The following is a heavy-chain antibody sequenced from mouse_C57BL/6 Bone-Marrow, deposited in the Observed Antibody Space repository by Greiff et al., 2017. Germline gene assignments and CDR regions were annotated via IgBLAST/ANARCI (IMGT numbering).Heavy chain of an antibody. J-gene: IGHJ1*03. CDR3: AGVLPTNWYFDV. Sequence: VKLVESGPGLVKPSQSLFLTCSTTGFPITSGYYWIWIRQSPGKPLEWMGYITPSGETFYNPSLQSPISITRDTSKNQFFLHLNSVTTEDTAMYYCAGVLPTNWYFDVWGTGTTVTVSA. D-gene: IGHD2-10*01. CDR1: GFPITSGYY. V-gene: IGHV12-3*01. CDR2: ITPSGET.